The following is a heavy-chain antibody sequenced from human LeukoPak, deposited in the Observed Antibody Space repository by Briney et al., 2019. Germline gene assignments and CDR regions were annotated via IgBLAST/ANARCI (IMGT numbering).Heavy chain of an antibody. Sequence: PGGSLRLSCAASGFTVSSNYMSWVRQAPGKGLEWVSDIYSGGSTYYADSVKGRFTISRDNSKNTLYLQMNSLRAEDTAVYYCAREIITIEGNYFDYWGQGTLVTVSS. J-gene: IGHJ4*02. CDR3: AREIITIEGNYFDY. V-gene: IGHV3-66*01. D-gene: IGHD3-3*01. CDR1: GFTVSSNY. CDR2: IYSGGST.